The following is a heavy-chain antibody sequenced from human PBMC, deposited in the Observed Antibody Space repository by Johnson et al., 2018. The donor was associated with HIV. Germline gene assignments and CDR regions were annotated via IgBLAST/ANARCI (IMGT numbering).Heavy chain of an antibody. V-gene: IGHV3-74*01. Sequence: VQLVESGGGLAKPAWSPRLSCAASQFTFSSHWMHWVRQTPGKVLVWVSRISSDGSSTTYADSVKGRFTISRDNAKNTLYLQMNSLRAEDTALYYCAREGPSERAGFDIWGQGTMVTVSS. J-gene: IGHJ3*02. CDR1: QFTFSSHW. CDR2: ISSDGSST. CDR3: AREGPSERAGFDI.